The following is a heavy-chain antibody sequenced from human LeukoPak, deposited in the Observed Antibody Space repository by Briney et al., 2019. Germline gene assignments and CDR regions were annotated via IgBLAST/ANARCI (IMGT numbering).Heavy chain of an antibody. D-gene: IGHD1-26*01. J-gene: IGHJ6*02. CDR3: ARSRDTTNYYGMDV. V-gene: IGHV4-39*01. Sequence: SSETLSLTCTVSGGSIRSSYYYWGWIRQPPGKGLEWIGSIYDSGSTYYNPSLKSRVTISVDTSKNQFSLKLNSVTAADTAVYYCARSRDTTNYYGMDVWGQGTTVTVSS. CDR1: GGSIRSSYYY. CDR2: IYDSGST.